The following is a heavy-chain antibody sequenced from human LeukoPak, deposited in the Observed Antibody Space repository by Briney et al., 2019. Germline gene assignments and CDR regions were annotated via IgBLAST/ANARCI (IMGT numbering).Heavy chain of an antibody. CDR2: IIPIFGTA. CDR3: AREEVFWSGYFY. Sequence: SVKVSCKASGGTFSSYAISWVRQAPGQGLEWMGGIIPIFGTANYAQKFQGRVTITADKSTSTAYMELSSLRSEDTAVYYCAREEVFWSGYFYWGQGTLVTVSS. D-gene: IGHD3-3*01. V-gene: IGHV1-69*06. J-gene: IGHJ4*02. CDR1: GGTFSSYA.